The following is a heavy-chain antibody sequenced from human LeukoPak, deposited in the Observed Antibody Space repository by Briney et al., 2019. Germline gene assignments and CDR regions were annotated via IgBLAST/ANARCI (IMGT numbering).Heavy chain of an antibody. D-gene: IGHD6-13*01. CDR3: AREAQQLVQFYYYYYMDV. Sequence: PSETLSLTCTVSGGSISSYYWSWIRQPAGKGLEWIGRIYTSGSTNYNPSLKSRVTMSVDTSKNQFSLKLSSVTAADTAVYYCAREAQQLVQFYYYYYMDVWGKGTTVTVSS. CDR2: IYTSGST. J-gene: IGHJ6*03. V-gene: IGHV4-4*07. CDR1: GGSISSYY.